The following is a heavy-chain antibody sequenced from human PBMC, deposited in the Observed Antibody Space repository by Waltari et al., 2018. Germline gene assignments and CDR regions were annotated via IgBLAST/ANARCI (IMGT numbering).Heavy chain of an antibody. V-gene: IGHV4-38-2*01. CDR2: TYHSGST. D-gene: IGHD3-10*01. CDR3: ARIRVTMVSHGDSGWFDP. CDR1: GYSISSGYY. J-gene: IGHJ5*02. Sequence: QVQLQESGPGLVKPSETLSITCAVSGYSISSGYYWSWIRQPPRKGLEWIGITYHSGSTYYNPSLKSRVTISVDTSKTQFSLKLSSVTAADTAVYYCARIRVTMVSHGDSGWFDPWGQGTLVTVSS.